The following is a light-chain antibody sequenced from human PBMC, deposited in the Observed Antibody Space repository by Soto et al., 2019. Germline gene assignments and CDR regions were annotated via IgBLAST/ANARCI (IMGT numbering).Light chain of an antibody. CDR2: DTS. CDR1: QGINNY. Sequence: DIQMTQSPSSLSASVGDRVTITCQASQGINNYLNWYQQKPGNAPKLLIFDTSDLETGVPSRFSGRGSGTDFTFTISSLQPEDVAAYYCQQYHTPPITFGGGTKVDIK. CDR3: QQYHTPPIT. J-gene: IGKJ4*01. V-gene: IGKV1-33*01.